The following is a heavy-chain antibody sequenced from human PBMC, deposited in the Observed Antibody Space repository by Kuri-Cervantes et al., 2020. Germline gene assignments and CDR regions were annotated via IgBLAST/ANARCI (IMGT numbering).Heavy chain of an antibody. V-gene: IGHV3-66*02. Sequence: GGSLRLSCAASGFSFSSYGMSWVRQAPGKGLEWVSVIYSGGSKYYADSVKGRFTISRDNSKNTLYLQMNSLRTEDTAVYYCARDFSVTNPFSFDYWGQGTLVTVSS. CDR1: GFSFSSYG. J-gene: IGHJ4*02. CDR3: ARDFSVTNPFSFDY. D-gene: IGHD2-21*02. CDR2: IYSGGSK.